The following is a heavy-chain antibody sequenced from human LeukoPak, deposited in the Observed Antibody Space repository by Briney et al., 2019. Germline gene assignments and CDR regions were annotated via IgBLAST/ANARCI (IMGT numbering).Heavy chain of an antibody. V-gene: IGHV1-46*01. D-gene: IGHD3-9*01. CDR3: ARTSYDFLTLAPDPANDF. J-gene: IGHJ4*02. Sequence: GASVKVSCKASGYTFTSYYMHWVRQAPGQGLEWMGIINPSGGSTSYAQKFQGRVTMTRDTSTSTVYMELSSLRSEDTAVYYCARTSYDFLTLAPDPANDFWGQGTLVTVSS. CDR2: INPSGGST. CDR1: GYTFTSYY.